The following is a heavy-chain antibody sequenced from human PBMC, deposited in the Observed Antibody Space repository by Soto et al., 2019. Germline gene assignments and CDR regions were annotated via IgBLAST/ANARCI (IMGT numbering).Heavy chain of an antibody. V-gene: IGHV4-30-4*01. D-gene: IGHD3-22*01. CDR1: GGSISSDYY. Sequence: QVQLQESGPGLVKPSQTLSLICIVSGGSISSDYYWSWIRQPPGKGLEWIGYIHYSGSTDYNPSPKSRVFTSVDMSKNLFSLKLNSVTAADTAIYYCARDVRDYYDSRARRGDCWGQGTLVTVSS. J-gene: IGHJ4*02. CDR3: ARDVRDYYDSRARRGDC. CDR2: IHYSGST.